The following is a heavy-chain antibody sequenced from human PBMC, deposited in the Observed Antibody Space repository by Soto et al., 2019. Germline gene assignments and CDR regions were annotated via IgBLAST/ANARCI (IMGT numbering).Heavy chain of an antibody. J-gene: IGHJ5*02. CDR2: INHSGST. V-gene: IGHV4-34*01. CDR3: ARAGYYGSGSYYNAVPKYNWFDP. CDR1: GWSFSGYY. Sequence: SETLSLTCAFYGWSFSGYYWSWIRQPPGKGLEWIGEINHSGSTNYNPSLKSRVTISVDTSKNQFSLKLSSVTAADTAVYYCARAGYYGSGSYYNAVPKYNWFDPWGQGTLVTVSS. D-gene: IGHD3-10*01.